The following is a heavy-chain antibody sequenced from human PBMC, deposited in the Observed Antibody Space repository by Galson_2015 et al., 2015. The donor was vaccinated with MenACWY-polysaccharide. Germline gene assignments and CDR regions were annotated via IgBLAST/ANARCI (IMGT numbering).Heavy chain of an antibody. J-gene: IGHJ5*02. CDR1: GGTFSSYA. V-gene: IGHV1-69*04. CDR3: AKVGCSDRVGAYLDP. CDR2: IIPMVATA. Sequence: SVKVSCKASGGTFSSYAISWLRQAPGQGLEWMGRIIPMVATAKYAQKFQDRLTITADTSTAKAYMELSSLRSDDTAVYYCAKVGCSDRVGAYLDPGGREP. D-gene: IGHD5-24*01.